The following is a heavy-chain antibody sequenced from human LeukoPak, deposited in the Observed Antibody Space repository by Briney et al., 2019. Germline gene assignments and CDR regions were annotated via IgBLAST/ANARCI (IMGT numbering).Heavy chain of an antibody. CDR1: GGSISNYY. CDR3: ARESGSYAVY. Sequence: SETLRLTCTVSGGSISNYYWNWIRQPAGKGLEWIGRIYSSGTTHYNPSLKSRVTMSVDTSKNQFSLKLSSVTAADTAVYYCARESGSYAVYWGQGTLVTVSS. J-gene: IGHJ4*02. CDR2: IYSSGTT. V-gene: IGHV4-4*07. D-gene: IGHD3-16*01.